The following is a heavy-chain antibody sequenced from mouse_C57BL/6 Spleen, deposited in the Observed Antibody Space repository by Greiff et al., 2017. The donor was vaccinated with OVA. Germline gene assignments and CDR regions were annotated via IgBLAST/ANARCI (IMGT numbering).Heavy chain of an antibody. CDR3: ATSTVVEKDWYFDF. V-gene: IGHV2-2*01. J-gene: IGHJ1*03. D-gene: IGHD1-1*01. Sequence: VQLVESGPGLVQPSQSLSITCTVSGFSLTSYGVHWVRQSPGKGLEWLGVIWSGGSTDYNAAFISRLSISKDNSKSQVFLKMHSLQADDTAIYYCATSTVVEKDWYFDFWGTGTTVTVSS. CDR2: IWSGGST. CDR1: GFSLTSYG.